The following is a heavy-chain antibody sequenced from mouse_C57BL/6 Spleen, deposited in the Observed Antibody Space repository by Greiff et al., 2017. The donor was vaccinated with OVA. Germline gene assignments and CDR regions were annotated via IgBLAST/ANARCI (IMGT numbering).Heavy chain of an antibody. CDR1: GYTFTDYY. CDR3: AHGSWFAY. CDR2: IYPGSGNT. J-gene: IGHJ3*01. V-gene: IGHV1-76*01. Sequence: VKLMESGAELVRPGASVKLSCKASGYTFTDYYINWVKQRPGQGLEWIARIYPGSGNTYYNEKFKGKATLTAEKSSSTAYMQLSSLTSEDSAVYFCAHGSWFAYWGQGTLVTVSA. D-gene: IGHD2-2*01.